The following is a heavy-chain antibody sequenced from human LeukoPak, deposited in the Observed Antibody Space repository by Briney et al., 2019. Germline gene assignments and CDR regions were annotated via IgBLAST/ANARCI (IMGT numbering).Heavy chain of an antibody. CDR1: GYTFTSYA. CDR3: ARHRQWLTRRRAFDI. D-gene: IGHD6-19*01. J-gene: IGHJ3*02. Sequence: ASVKVSCKASGYTFTSYAMHWVRQAPGQRLEWMGWINAGNGNTKYSQEFQGRVTITRDTSASTAYMELSSLRSEDMAVYYCARHRQWLTRRRAFDIWGQGTMVTVSS. CDR2: INAGNGNT. V-gene: IGHV1-3*03.